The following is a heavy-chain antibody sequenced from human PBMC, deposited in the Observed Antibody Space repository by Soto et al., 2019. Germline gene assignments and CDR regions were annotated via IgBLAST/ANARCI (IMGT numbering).Heavy chain of an antibody. CDR1: GFTVSSNY. J-gene: IGHJ4*02. CDR3: AKDYSSVWSRGIDV. D-gene: IGHD6-19*01. CDR2: IYSGGST. Sequence: EVQLVESGGGLIQPGGSLRLSCAASGFTVSSNYMSWVRQAPGKGLEWVSVIYSGGSTYYADSVKGRFTISRDNSKNTLYLQMNSLRAEDTAVYYCAKDYSSVWSRGIDVWGQGTLVTVSS. V-gene: IGHV3-53*01.